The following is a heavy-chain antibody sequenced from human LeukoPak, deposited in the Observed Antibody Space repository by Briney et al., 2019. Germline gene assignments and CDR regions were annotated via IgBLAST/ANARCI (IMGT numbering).Heavy chain of an antibody. Sequence: SETLSLTCAVYRGSFSGYYWSWIRQPPGKGLEWIGEINHSGSTNYNPSLKSRVTISVDTSKNQFPLKLSSVTAADTAVYYCAGPDSSEIDYWGQGTLVTVSS. J-gene: IGHJ4*02. CDR3: AGPDSSEIDY. CDR2: INHSGST. CDR1: RGSFSGYY. V-gene: IGHV4-34*01.